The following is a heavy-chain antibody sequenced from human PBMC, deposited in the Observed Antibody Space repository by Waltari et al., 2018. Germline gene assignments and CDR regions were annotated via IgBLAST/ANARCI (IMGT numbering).Heavy chain of an antibody. CDR3: ARGVDPDY. D-gene: IGHD5-12*01. Sequence: QVQLQESGPGLVKPSETLSLTCTASGASIRTYYWSWIRQPPGKGLEWIGYIYFSGSTKYNPSLKSRATISLDTSKNQFSLKVRSLSAADTAIYYCARGVDPDYWGQGTLVTVSS. V-gene: IGHV4-59*01. CDR1: GASIRTYY. CDR2: IYFSGST. J-gene: IGHJ4*02.